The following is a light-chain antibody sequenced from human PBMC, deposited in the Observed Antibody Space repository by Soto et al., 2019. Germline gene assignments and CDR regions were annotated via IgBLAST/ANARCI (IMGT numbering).Light chain of an antibody. CDR1: QTISTY. J-gene: IGKJ2*01. CDR3: QQSHGIPYT. Sequence: DIQMTQSPSPLSASVGDRVTITCRASQTISTYLNWYQQKPGKAPKLLIYAASTLQSGVPSRFSGSGSGTDFTLTINSLQPEDFGTYYCQQSHGIPYTFGQGTKLEIK. CDR2: AAS. V-gene: IGKV1-39*01.